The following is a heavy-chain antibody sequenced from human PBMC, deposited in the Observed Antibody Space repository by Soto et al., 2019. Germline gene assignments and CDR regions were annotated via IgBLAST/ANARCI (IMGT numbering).Heavy chain of an antibody. CDR2: IYYSGST. J-gene: IGHJ5*02. Sequence: TLSLTCTVSGGSISSGYYYWSWIRQPPGKGLEWIGYIYYSGSTFYNPSLRSRVTISVDTSKNQFSLNLISLTAADTAVYFCEGVRFGGFDPWGQGTLVTVSS. CDR1: GGSISSGYYY. D-gene: IGHD3-10*01. V-gene: IGHV4-30-4*01. CDR3: EGVRFGGFDP.